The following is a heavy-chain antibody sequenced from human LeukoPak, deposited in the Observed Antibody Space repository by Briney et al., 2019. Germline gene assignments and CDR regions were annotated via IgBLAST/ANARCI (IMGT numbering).Heavy chain of an antibody. CDR3: ARDWVLLDYYYYYGMDV. J-gene: IGHJ6*02. Sequence: GGSLRLSCAASGFTFSSYAMHWVRQAPGKGLEWVAVISYDGSNKYYADSVKGRFTISRDNSKNTLYLQMNSLRAEDTAVYYCARDWVLLDYYYYYGMDVWGQGTTVTVSS. D-gene: IGHD3-16*01. CDR2: ISYDGSNK. CDR1: GFTFSSYA. V-gene: IGHV3-30*04.